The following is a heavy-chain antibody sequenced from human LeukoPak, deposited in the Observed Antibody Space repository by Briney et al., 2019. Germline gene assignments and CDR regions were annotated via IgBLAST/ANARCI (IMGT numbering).Heavy chain of an antibody. CDR3: AIPPHLRQWLERFDY. J-gene: IGHJ4*02. CDR1: GFTFSSYG. V-gene: IGHV3-23*01. D-gene: IGHD6-19*01. CDR2: ISSSGGTT. Sequence: GGSLRLSCAASGFTFSSYGMHWVRQAPGKGLEWVSAISSSGGTTYYADSVKGRFTISRDNSKNTLYLQMNSLRAEDTAVYYCAIPPHLRQWLERFDYWGQGTLVTVSS.